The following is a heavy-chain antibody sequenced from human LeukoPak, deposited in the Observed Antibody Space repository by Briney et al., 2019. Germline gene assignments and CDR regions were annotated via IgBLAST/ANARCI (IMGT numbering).Heavy chain of an antibody. CDR1: GFTFSSYA. D-gene: IGHD4-17*01. J-gene: IGHJ3*02. V-gene: IGHV3-30-3*01. CDR3: ARDKYLDYGDYVGAFDI. Sequence: GGSLRLSCAASGFTFSSYAMHWVRQAPGKGLEWVAVISYDGSNKYYADSVKGRFTISRDNSKNTLYLQMNSLRAEDTAVYYCARDKYLDYGDYVGAFDIWGQGTMVTVSS. CDR2: ISYDGSNK.